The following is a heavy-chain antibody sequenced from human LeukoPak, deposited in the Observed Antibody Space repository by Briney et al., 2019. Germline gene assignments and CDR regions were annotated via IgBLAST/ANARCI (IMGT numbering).Heavy chain of an antibody. V-gene: IGHV3-21*01. Sequence: GGSLRLSCAASGFTFSSYSMNWVRQAPGKGLEWDSSISSSSSYIYYADSVKGRFTISRDNAKNSLYLQMNSLRAEDTAVYYCARASDYYDSEDGMDVWGQGTTVTVSS. J-gene: IGHJ6*02. CDR1: GFTFSSYS. CDR3: ARASDYYDSEDGMDV. CDR2: ISSSSSYI. D-gene: IGHD3-22*01.